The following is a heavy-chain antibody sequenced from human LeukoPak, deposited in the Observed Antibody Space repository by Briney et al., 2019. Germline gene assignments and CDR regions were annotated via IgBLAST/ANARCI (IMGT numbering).Heavy chain of an antibody. D-gene: IGHD5-18*01. CDR1: GFSFSRYW. J-gene: IGHJ6*02. Sequence: GGSLRLSCADSGFSFSRYWMHWVRQVPGKGLVWVSRIDRDGTSTTYADSVKGRFTISRDNAKNTVYLQMKSLRVEDTAVYYCAREDRFGYNYAYGLDVWGQGTTVTVSS. V-gene: IGHV3-74*01. CDR3: AREDRFGYNYAYGLDV. CDR2: IDRDGTST.